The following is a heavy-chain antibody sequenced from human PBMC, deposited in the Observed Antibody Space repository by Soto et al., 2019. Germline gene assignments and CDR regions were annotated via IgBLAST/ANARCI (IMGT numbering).Heavy chain of an antibody. CDR2: ISGTTDNT. D-gene: IGHD2-15*01. CDR3: AKDGYCNGGSCYLYYLDS. CDR1: GFTFSSNA. J-gene: IGHJ4*02. V-gene: IGHV3-23*01. Sequence: GSLRLSCAASGFTFSSNAMSWVRQAPGKGLEGVSAISGTTDNTYYADSVKGRFTISRDNSKNTLYLQMYDLRAEDTALYYCAKDGYCNGGSCYLYYLDSWGLGT.